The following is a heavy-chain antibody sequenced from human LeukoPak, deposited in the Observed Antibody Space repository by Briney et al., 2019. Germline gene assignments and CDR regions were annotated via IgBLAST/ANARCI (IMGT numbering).Heavy chain of an antibody. V-gene: IGHV7-4-1*02. D-gene: IGHD2-2*01. CDR1: GYTFTSYA. CDR3: ARGRRPAAIMTLYYYYYYMDV. CDR2: INTNTGNP. J-gene: IGHJ6*03. Sequence: ASVKVSCKASGYTFTSYAMNWVRQAPGQGLEWMGWINTNTGNPTYAQGFTGRFVFSLDTSVSTAYLQISSLKAEDTAVYYCARGRRPAAIMTLYYYYYYMDVWGKGTTVTVSS.